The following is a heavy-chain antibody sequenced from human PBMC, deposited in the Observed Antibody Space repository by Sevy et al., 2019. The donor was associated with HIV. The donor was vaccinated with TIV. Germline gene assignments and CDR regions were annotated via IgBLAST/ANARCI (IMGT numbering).Heavy chain of an antibody. CDR2: ISGSGGST. D-gene: IGHD2-2*01. CDR1: GFTFSSYA. Sequence: LSLTCAASGFTFSSYAMSWVRQAPGKGLEWVSAISGSGGSTYYADSVKGRFTISRDNSKNTLYLQMNSLRAEDTAVYYCAKGIVVVPAAGFDYWGQGTLVTVSS. CDR3: AKGIVVVPAAGFDY. V-gene: IGHV3-23*01. J-gene: IGHJ4*02.